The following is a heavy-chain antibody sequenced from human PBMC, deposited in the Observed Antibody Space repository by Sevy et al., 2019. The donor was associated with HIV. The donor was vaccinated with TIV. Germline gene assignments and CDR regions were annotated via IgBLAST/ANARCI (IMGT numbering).Heavy chain of an antibody. D-gene: IGHD1-26*01. Sequence: GGSLRLSCAASGFAFSTHAMHWVRQAPGKGLEWVAVISYEGTETFYAASVEGRFTISRDNSKNMLSLQINSLKPEDTAVYYCARDGGYSIKWYPLYWGHGTRSPSPQ. V-gene: IGHV3-30-3*01. CDR2: ISYEGTET. CDR1: GFAFSTHA. CDR3: ARDGGYSIKWYPLY. J-gene: IGHJ4*01.